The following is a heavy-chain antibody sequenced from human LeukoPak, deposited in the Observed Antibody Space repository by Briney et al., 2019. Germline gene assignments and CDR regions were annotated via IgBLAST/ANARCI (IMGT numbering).Heavy chain of an antibody. J-gene: IGHJ4*02. CDR3: ARARSGYYKNEPWNFDY. CDR2: IYHSGST. D-gene: IGHD3-22*01. Sequence: PSQTLSLTCTVSGGSISSGDYYWSWIRQPPGKGLEWIGYIYHSGSTYYNPSLKSRVTISVDRSKNQFSLKLSSVTAADTAVYYCARARSGYYKNEPWNFDYWGQGTLVTVSP. V-gene: IGHV4-30-2*01. CDR1: GGSISSGDYY.